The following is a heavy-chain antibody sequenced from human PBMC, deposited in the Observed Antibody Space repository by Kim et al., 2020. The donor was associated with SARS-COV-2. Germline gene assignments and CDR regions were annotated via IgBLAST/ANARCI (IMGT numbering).Heavy chain of an antibody. CDR2: INTNTAKP. Sequence: ASVKVSCRVSGYTFTNYALNWVRQAPGQGLEWMGWINTNTAKPAYAQGFMGRFVFSLDNSVNTAYLQISGLKAEDSAVYFCARSTTPIGYCSSRSCFEGHHLYGMDIWGQGTTVTVSS. J-gene: IGHJ6*02. V-gene: IGHV7-4-1*02. CDR3: ARSTTPIGYCSSRSCFEGHHLYGMDI. CDR1: GYTFTNYA. D-gene: IGHD2-2*01.